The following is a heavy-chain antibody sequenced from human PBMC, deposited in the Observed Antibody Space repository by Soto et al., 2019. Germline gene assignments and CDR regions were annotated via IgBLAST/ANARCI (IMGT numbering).Heavy chain of an antibody. CDR2: IYYRGRT. CDR1: GGSISSSSYY. D-gene: IGHD2-15*01. J-gene: IGHJ5*02. V-gene: IGHV4-39*01. Sequence: QLQLQESGPGLVKPSETLSLTCTVSGGSISSSSYYWGWIRQTPGKGLEWIGSIYYRGRTYYQPSLKSRVRISVDTSKNQFYLKLSSVTAADTAVYYCARQRMRSIVVVVAADRLPTINWFDPWGQGTLVTVSS. CDR3: ARQRMRSIVVVVAADRLPTINWFDP.